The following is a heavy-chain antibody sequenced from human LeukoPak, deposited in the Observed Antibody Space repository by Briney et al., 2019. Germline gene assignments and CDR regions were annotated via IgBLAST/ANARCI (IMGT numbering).Heavy chain of an antibody. CDR1: GYSISNHYY. CDR2: YYHTGSS. V-gene: IGHV4-38-2*01. J-gene: IGHJ2*01. CDR3: ASVTRSMSRFFDL. Sequence: SETLSLTCAVSGYSISNHYYWGWIRQPPGKGLEWIGSYYHTGSSYYNPSLQSRVAISIDTSKNQFSLALASGTAADTAVYYCASVTRSMSRFFDLWGRGTLVIVSS. D-gene: IGHD4-17*01.